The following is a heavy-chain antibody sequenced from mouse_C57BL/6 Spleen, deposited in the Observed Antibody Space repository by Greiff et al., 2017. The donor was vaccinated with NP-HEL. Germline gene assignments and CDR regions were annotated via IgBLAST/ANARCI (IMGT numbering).Heavy chain of an antibody. J-gene: IGHJ3*01. CDR1: GFTFSSYA. D-gene: IGHD1-1*01. CDR2: ISSGGDYI. V-gene: IGHV5-9-1*02. CDR3: TRVGNITTVVEREFFAY. Sequence: EVQGVESGEGLVKPGGSLKLSCAASGFTFSSYAMSWVRQTPEKRLEWVAYISSGGDYIYYADTVKGRFTISRDNARNTLYLQMSSLKSEDTAMYYCTRVGNITTVVEREFFAYWGQGTLVTVSA.